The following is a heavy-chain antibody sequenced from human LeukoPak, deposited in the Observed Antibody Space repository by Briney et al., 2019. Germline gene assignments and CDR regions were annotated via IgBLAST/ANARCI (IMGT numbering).Heavy chain of an antibody. Sequence: SETLSLTCAVYGGSFSGYYWSWIRQPPGKGLEWIGEINHSGSTNYNPSLKSRVTISVDTSKNQFSLKLSSVTTADTAVYYCARGPQYCSSTSCYRGNYYYMDVWGKGTTVTVSS. CDR3: ARGPQYCSSTSCYRGNYYYMDV. J-gene: IGHJ6*03. CDR2: INHSGST. CDR1: GGSFSGYY. V-gene: IGHV4-34*01. D-gene: IGHD2-2*01.